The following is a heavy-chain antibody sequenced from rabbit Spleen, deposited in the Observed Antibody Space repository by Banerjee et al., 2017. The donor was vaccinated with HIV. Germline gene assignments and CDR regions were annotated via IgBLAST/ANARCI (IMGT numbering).Heavy chain of an antibody. CDR1: GFSFSTSYY. D-gene: IGHD6-1*01. J-gene: IGHJ3*01. CDR2: IYAGGSGVT. CDR3: ARGYNYAVPGYAYALTQLHL. V-gene: IGHV1S40*01. Sequence: QSLEESGGDLVKPGASLTLTRTASGFSFSTSYYIYWVRQAPGKGLEWIACIYAGGSGVTYYASWAKGRFTISKTSSTTVTLQMTSLTAADTATYFCARGYNYAVPGYAYALTQLHLWGPGTLVTVS.